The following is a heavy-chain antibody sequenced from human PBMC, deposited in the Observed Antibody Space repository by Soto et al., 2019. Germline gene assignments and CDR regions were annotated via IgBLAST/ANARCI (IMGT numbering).Heavy chain of an antibody. Sequence: SETLSLTCTVSGGSISSYYGSWIRQPAGKGLEWIGRIYTSGSTNYNPSLKSRVTMSVDTAKNQFSLKLSSVTAADTAVYYCARDDILTGYYRGGYYYYGMDVWGQGTTVTVSS. J-gene: IGHJ6*02. CDR1: GGSISSYY. CDR2: IYTSGST. V-gene: IGHV4-4*07. CDR3: ARDDILTGYYRGGYYYYGMDV. D-gene: IGHD3-9*01.